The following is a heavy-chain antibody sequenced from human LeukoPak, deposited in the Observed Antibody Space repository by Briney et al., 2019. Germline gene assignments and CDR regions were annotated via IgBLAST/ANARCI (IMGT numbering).Heavy chain of an antibody. CDR2: INHSGST. CDR1: GGCFSGYY. V-gene: IGHV4-34*01. Sequence: PSETLSLTCAVYGGCFSGYYWSWIRQPPGKGLEWIGEINHSGSTNYNPSLKSRVTISVDTSKNQFSLKLSSVTAADTAVYYCACGYSFWYYYGMDVWGQGTTVTVSS. CDR3: ACGYSFWYYYGMDV. D-gene: IGHD3-3*01. J-gene: IGHJ6*02.